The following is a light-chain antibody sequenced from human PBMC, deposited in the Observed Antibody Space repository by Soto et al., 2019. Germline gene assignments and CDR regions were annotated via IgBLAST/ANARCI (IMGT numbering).Light chain of an antibody. Sequence: EIVLTQSPATLSLSPGERATLSCRASQSVSSYLAWYQQKPGQAPRLLIYDASNRATGIPARFSGSGSGTDFTLTISSLEPEDFVVYSCQKRSNWPPTWTFGQGT. J-gene: IGKJ1*01. CDR3: QKRSNWPPTWT. CDR2: DAS. V-gene: IGKV3-11*01. CDR1: QSVSSY.